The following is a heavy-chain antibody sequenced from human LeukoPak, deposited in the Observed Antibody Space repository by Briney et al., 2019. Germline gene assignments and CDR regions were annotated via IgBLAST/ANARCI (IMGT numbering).Heavy chain of an antibody. V-gene: IGHV3-23*01. CDR1: GFTFSNFA. D-gene: IGHD2-15*01. Sequence: GGSLRLSCAASGFTFSNFAMSWVRQPPGKGLEWVSTISGGGSSTLYADSVKGRFTISRDNSRDNSKNTLYLQMNSLRAEDTAVYYCASGLYCSGGSCNGRDYWGQGTLVTVSS. J-gene: IGHJ4*02. CDR3: ASGLYCSGGSCNGRDY. CDR2: ISGGGSST.